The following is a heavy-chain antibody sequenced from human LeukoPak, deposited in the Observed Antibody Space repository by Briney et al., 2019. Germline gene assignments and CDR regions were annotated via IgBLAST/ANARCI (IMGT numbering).Heavy chain of an antibody. CDR1: GSSFTSYY. J-gene: IGHJ3*02. Sequence: ASVKVSCKASGSSFTSYYMHWVRQAPGQGLEWMGIINPSGGSTSYAQKFQGRVTMTRDTSTSTVYMELSSLRSEDTAVYYCARAGRIAAAGTHDAFDIWGQGTMVTVSS. CDR2: INPSGGST. CDR3: ARAGRIAAAGTHDAFDI. V-gene: IGHV1-46*01. D-gene: IGHD6-13*01.